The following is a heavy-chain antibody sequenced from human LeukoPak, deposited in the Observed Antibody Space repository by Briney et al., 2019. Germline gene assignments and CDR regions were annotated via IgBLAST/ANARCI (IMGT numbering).Heavy chain of an antibody. Sequence: GGSLRLSCAASGLTFSDYYMSWIRQAPGKGLEWVSTISDNSGSTYYPDSVKGRFTISRDDSKNTLYLQMKSLRAEDTAVYYCAKGTATVTSRFFDYWGQGTLVTVSS. V-gene: IGHV3-23*01. CDR3: AKGTATVTSRFFDY. CDR1: GLTFSDYY. J-gene: IGHJ4*02. D-gene: IGHD2-21*02. CDR2: ISDNSGST.